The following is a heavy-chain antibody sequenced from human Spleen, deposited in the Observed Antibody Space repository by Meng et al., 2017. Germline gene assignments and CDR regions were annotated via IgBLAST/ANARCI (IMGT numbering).Heavy chain of an antibody. CDR2: INPSVGST. CDR3: AREKPGVCYFDY. J-gene: IGHJ4*02. Sequence: QVQLVQSGAEVKKPGASVKAACKASGNTFTSYHIHWVRQPPGQGLEWMGIINPSVGSTGYAQKFQGRVTMTRDTSTSTVYMELSSLTSEDTAVYYCAREKPGVCYFDYWGQGTLVTVSS. D-gene: IGHD2-8*01. CDR1: GNTFTSYH. V-gene: IGHV1-46*01.